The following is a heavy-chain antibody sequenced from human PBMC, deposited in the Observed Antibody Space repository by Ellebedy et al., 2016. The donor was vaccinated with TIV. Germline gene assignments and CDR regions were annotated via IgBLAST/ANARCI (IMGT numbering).Heavy chain of an antibody. CDR3: ARDDPSGWLDP. Sequence: MPSETLSLTCTVSGGSITDRGYYWSWIRQPPGQGLEWVGYIYYSGSTNYNPSLKSRVTISIDTSKNQFSLRLTSVTAADTAVYYCARDDPSGWLDPWGQGTLVTVSS. D-gene: IGHD3-10*01. V-gene: IGHV4-61*08. CDR2: IYYSGST. CDR1: GGSITDRGYY. J-gene: IGHJ5*02.